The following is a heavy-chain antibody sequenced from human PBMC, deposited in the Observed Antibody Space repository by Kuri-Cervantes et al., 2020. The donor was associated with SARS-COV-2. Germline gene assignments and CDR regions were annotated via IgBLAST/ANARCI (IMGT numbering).Heavy chain of an antibody. D-gene: IGHD5-12*01. CDR2: INHSGST. V-gene: IGHV4-34*01. J-gene: IGHJ4*02. Sequence: ESLKISCAASGFTFSNAWMSWVRQPPGKGLEWIGEINHSGSTNYNPSLKSRVTISVDTSKNQFSLKLSSVTAADTAVYYCASGGKPRYGGYLSYWGQGTLVTVSS. CDR3: ASGGKPRYGGYLSY. CDR1: GFTFSNAW.